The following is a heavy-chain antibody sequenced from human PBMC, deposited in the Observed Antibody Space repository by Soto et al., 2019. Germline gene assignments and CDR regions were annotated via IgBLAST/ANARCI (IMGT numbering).Heavy chain of an antibody. CDR2: ISYDGSNK. V-gene: IGHV3-30*18. J-gene: IGHJ6*03. CDR3: AKGRHHTRYYYIDV. Sequence: QVQLVESGGGVVQPGRSVRLSCAGSGFTFSSYGMHWVRQAPGKGLEWVAVISYDGSNKYYADSVKGRFTISKDNSKNTLYLQMNSLRAEDTAVYYCAKGRHHTRYYYIDVWGKGTTVTVSS. CDR1: GFTFSSYG.